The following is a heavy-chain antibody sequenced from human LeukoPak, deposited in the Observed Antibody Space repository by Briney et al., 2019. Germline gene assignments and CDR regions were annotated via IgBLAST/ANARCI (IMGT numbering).Heavy chain of an antibody. J-gene: IGHJ4*02. D-gene: IGHD2-15*01. V-gene: IGHV4-59*01. CDR2: IYYTGGT. CDR1: GGSISSYY. Sequence: PSETLSLTCAVSGGSISSYYWSWIRQTPGKGLEWIGYIYYTGGTNYNPSLKSRVTISLDTSKNQFSLKLKSVTAVDTAVYHCARIEVAVAAEGGSYFDYWGQGALVTVSS. CDR3: ARIEVAVAAEGGSYFDY.